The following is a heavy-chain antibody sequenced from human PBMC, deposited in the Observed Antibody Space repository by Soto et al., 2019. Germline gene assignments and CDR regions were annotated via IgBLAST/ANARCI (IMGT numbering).Heavy chain of an antibody. Sequence: QLQLQESGSGLVRPSQTLSLTCAVSGGSISSGHYSWSWIRQPPGKGLEGIGYIFHSGSAYYNPSLNSRVTISVDRSKNQFSLKLSSVTAADTALYYCARGDYYGSGRFDYWGQGTLVTVSS. V-gene: IGHV4-30-2*01. CDR2: IFHSGSA. CDR3: ARGDYYGSGRFDY. CDR1: GGSISSGHYS. D-gene: IGHD3-10*01. J-gene: IGHJ4*02.